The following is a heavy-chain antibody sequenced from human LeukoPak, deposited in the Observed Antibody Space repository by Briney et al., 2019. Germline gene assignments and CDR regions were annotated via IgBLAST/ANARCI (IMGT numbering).Heavy chain of an antibody. Sequence: SETLSLTCSVSSGFISNYYWSWIRQPAGKGLEWIGRISTSGNTNYSPSLKSRVTMSVDTSKNQFFLNLGSVTAADTAVYYCARDSRYYDFWSGYLDYWGQGALVTVSS. CDR2: ISTSGNT. CDR3: ARDSRYYDFWSGYLDY. CDR1: SGFISNYY. J-gene: IGHJ4*02. D-gene: IGHD3-3*01. V-gene: IGHV4-4*07.